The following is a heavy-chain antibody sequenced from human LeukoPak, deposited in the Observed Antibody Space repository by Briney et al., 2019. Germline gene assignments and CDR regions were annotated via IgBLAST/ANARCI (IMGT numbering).Heavy chain of an antibody. Sequence: GASLRLSCAASGFTFDDYTMHLVRQVPGKGLEWVSLISWGGGSTYYADSVKGRFIISRDNSKNSLYLQMNRLRTEDTALYYCAKDRGGGSYSSSWYGWYFDYWGQGTLVTVSS. V-gene: IGHV3-43*01. D-gene: IGHD6-13*01. CDR3: AKDRGGGSYSSSWYGWYFDY. J-gene: IGHJ4*02. CDR2: ISWGGGST. CDR1: GFTFDDYT.